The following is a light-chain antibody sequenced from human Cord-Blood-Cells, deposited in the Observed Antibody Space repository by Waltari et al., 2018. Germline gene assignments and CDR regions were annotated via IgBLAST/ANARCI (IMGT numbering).Light chain of an antibody. CDR3: QQYNSYCT. CDR2: DAS. Sequence: DIQMTQSPSTLSASVGDRVTITRRASQSLSSWLAWYQKKPGKAPKLLTYDASSLESGVPSRFSGSGSGTEFTLTISSLQPDDFATYYCQQYNSYCTFGQGTKVEIK. CDR1: QSLSSW. V-gene: IGKV1-5*01. J-gene: IGKJ1*01.